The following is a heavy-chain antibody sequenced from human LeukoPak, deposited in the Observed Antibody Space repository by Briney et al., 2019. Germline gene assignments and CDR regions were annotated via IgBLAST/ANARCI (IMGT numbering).Heavy chain of an antibody. Sequence: GGSLRLSCAASGFTFSNYWMSWVRQAPGKGLEWVANIKEDGSEKYYVDSVKGRFTISRDNAKNSLSLQVNSLSAEDTAVYYCARSRSGYYEDYWGQGTLVTVSS. J-gene: IGHJ4*02. CDR1: GFTFSNYW. CDR3: ARSRSGYYEDY. D-gene: IGHD3-22*01. CDR2: IKEDGSEK. V-gene: IGHV3-7*01.